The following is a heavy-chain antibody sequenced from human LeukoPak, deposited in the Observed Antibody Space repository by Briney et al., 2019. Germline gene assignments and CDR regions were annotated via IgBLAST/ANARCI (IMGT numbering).Heavy chain of an antibody. CDR1: GFTVSSHY. D-gene: IGHD6-19*01. CDR3: AKDAQSSGWYPNDC. Sequence: GSLRLSCAASGFTVSSHYMSWVRQAPGKGLGWGPVIYRGGSTYYAASVKGRFTISRDNSKNTLYLQMNSLRAEDTAVYYCAKDAQSSGWYPNDCWGQGTLVTVSS. J-gene: IGHJ4*02. V-gene: IGHV3-53*01. CDR2: IYRGGST.